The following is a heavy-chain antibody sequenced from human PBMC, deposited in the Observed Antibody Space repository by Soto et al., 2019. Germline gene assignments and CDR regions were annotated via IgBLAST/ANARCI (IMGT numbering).Heavy chain of an antibody. Sequence: GESLKISCKGSGYSFTSYWIGWVRQMPGKGLEWMGIIYPGDSDTRYSPSFQGQVTISADKSISTAYLQWSSLKASDTAMYYCARRRNHGDYADGAFDIWGQGTMVTVSS. CDR3: ARRRNHGDYADGAFDI. D-gene: IGHD4-17*01. CDR1: GYSFTSYW. V-gene: IGHV5-51*01. CDR2: IYPGDSDT. J-gene: IGHJ3*02.